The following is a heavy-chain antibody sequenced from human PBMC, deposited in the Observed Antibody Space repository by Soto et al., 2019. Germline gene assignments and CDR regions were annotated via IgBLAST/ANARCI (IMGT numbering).Heavy chain of an antibody. CDR1: GGSISSYY. CDR2: IYYSGST. D-gene: IGHD5-18*01. V-gene: IGHV4-59*01. J-gene: IGHJ6*02. CDR3: ARDESYSYGRDYYYYGMDV. Sequence: SETLSLTCTVSGGSISSYYWSWIRQPPGKGLEWIGYIYYSGSTNYNPSLKSRVTISVDTSKNQFSLKLSSVTAADTAVYYCARDESYSYGRDYYYYGMDVWGQGTTVTVSS.